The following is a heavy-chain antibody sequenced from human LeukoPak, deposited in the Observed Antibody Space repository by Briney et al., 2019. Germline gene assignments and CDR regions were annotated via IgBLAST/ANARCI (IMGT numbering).Heavy chain of an antibody. Sequence: PGGSLRLSCVGSGFPISSPVMSWVRQAPGKGLEWVSTLSGSSSYTYYADSVKGRFTISRDISKNTLYLQMNSLRVEDTAMYYCAKDYYFDSSGQGTVVTVSS. CDR2: LSGSSSYT. J-gene: IGHJ4*02. V-gene: IGHV3-23*01. CDR3: AKDYYFDS. CDR1: GFPISSPV.